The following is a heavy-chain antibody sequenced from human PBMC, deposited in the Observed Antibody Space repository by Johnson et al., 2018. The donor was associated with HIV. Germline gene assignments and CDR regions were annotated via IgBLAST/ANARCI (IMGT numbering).Heavy chain of an antibody. Sequence: QVQLVESGGGVVQPGRSLRLSCAASGFTFSSYAMHWVRQAPGKGLEWVAVISYDGSNKYYADSVKGRFTISRDNSKNTLYLQMNSLRVEDTATYYCAKDQGAGEVTMRVVVPPPARAFDVWGQGTMVTVAS. V-gene: IGHV3-30-3*01. CDR2: ISYDGSNK. J-gene: IGHJ3*01. CDR1: GFTFSSYA. D-gene: IGHD3-22*01. CDR3: AKDQGAGEVTMRVVVPPPARAFDV.